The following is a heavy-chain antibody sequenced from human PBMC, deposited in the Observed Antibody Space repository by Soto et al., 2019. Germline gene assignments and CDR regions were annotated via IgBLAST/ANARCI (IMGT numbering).Heavy chain of an antibody. CDR3: ARNTISAAGADYYGLDV. V-gene: IGHV3-11*01. Sequence: GGSLRLSCAASGFTFSIYWMSWVRQAPGQGLEWVSYMSSSGVTVFYADSVKGRFTISRDNAKNSLYLQMYSLRAEDSAVYYCARNTISAAGADYYGLDVWGQGTTVTVSS. CDR2: MSSSGVTV. J-gene: IGHJ6*02. CDR1: GFTFSIYW. D-gene: IGHD6-13*01.